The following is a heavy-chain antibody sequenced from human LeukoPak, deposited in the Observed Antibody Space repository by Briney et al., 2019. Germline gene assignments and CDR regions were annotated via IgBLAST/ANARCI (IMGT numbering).Heavy chain of an antibody. V-gene: IGHV3-30-3*01. CDR2: ITYDGSNK. CDR1: GFTFSSYA. CDR3: ARGDVVVPAAPLY. Sequence: GGSLRLSCAASGFTFSSYAMHWVRQAPGKGLEWVAVITYDGSNKYYADSVKGRFTISRDNSKNTLYLQMNSLRAEDTAVYYCARGDVVVPAAPLYWGQGTLVTVSS. D-gene: IGHD2-2*01. J-gene: IGHJ4*02.